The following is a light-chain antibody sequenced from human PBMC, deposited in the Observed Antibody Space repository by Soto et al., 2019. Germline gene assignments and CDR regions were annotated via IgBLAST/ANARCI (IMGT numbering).Light chain of an antibody. Sequence: QSVLTQPRSVSGSPGQSVTISSTGTSSDVGRYNFVSWYQQHPGKAPRLIIYDVSKRSSGVPDRFSGSKSGNTASLTISGLQAEDEADYYCCSYADTFYVFGTGTKRTVL. CDR1: SSDVGRYNF. CDR3: CSYADTFYV. CDR2: DVS. J-gene: IGLJ1*01. V-gene: IGLV2-11*01.